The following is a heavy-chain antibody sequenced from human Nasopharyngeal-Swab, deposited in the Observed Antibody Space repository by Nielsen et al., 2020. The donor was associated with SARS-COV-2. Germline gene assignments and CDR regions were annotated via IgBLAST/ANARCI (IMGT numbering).Heavy chain of an antibody. D-gene: IGHD3-10*01. CDR3: ARSPGSITMVRGVIMTGWFDP. Sequence: GESLKISCAASGFTFSSYSMNWVRQAPGKGLEWVSSISSSSSYIFYADSVKGRFTISRDNAKKSPYLQMNSLRAEDTAVYYCARSPGSITMVRGVIMTGWFDPWGQGTLVTVSS. CDR1: GFTFSSYS. V-gene: IGHV3-21*01. J-gene: IGHJ5*02. CDR2: ISSSSSYI.